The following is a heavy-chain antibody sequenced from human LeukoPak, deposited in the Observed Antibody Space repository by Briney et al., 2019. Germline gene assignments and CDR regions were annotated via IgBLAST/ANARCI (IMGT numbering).Heavy chain of an antibody. CDR3: AKDVRQWELGNAFDI. CDR1: GFTVSSNY. J-gene: IGHJ3*02. D-gene: IGHD1-26*01. CDR2: ISGSGGST. V-gene: IGHV3-23*01. Sequence: PGGSLRLSCAASGFTVSSNYMSWVRQAPGKGLEWVSAISGSGGSTYYADSVKGRFTISRDNSKNTLYLQMNSLRAEDTAVYYCAKDVRQWELGNAFDIWGQGTMVTVSS.